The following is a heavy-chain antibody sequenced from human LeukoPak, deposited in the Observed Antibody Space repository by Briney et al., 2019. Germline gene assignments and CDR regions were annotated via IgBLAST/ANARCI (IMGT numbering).Heavy chain of an antibody. J-gene: IGHJ4*02. D-gene: IGHD2-2*02. V-gene: IGHV3-15*01. CDR2: IKSKTDGGTT. Sequence: KPGGSLRLSCAASGFTFNNAWMRWVRQAPKKGLGWGGRIKSKTDGGTTDYAAPVKGRFTIKRDDSKNTLYLHMNSLETEDTAVYYCTSGGDCRTTSCYSDWGQGTLVTVSS. CDR1: GFTFNNAW. CDR3: TSGGDCRTTSCYSD.